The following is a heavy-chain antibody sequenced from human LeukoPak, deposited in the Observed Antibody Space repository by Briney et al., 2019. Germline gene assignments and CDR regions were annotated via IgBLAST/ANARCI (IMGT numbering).Heavy chain of an antibody. CDR3: ARDLTGNVLDY. J-gene: IGHJ4*02. D-gene: IGHD3-9*01. CDR1: GFTFSSYW. CDR2: INSDGSST. V-gene: IGHV3-74*01. Sequence: PGRSLRLSCAASGFTFSSYWMHWVRQAPGKGLMYVSRINSDGSSTSYADSVKGRFTISRDNAKNTLYVQMNSLRAEDTAIYYCARDLTGNVLDYWGQGTLVTVSS.